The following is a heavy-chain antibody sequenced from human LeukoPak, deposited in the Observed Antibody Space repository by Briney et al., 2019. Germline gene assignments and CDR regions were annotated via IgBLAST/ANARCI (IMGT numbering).Heavy chain of an antibody. CDR1: GYIFSTYA. D-gene: IGHD6-19*01. CDR3: ARDLYSSGRNYYYYGMDV. V-gene: IGHV1-69*13. Sequence: GASVKVSCKASGYIFSTYAINWVRQAPGQGLEWMGGIIPIFGTANYAQKFQGRVTITADESTSTAYMELSSLRSEDTAVYYCARDLYSSGRNYYYYGMDVWGQGTTVTVSS. CDR2: IIPIFGTA. J-gene: IGHJ6*02.